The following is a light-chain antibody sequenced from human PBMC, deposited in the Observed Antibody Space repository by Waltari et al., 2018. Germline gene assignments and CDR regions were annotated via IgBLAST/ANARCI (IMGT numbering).Light chain of an antibody. J-gene: IGKJ2*01. CDR2: GSS. CDR3: QDYGSSPYT. V-gene: IGKV3-20*01. Sequence: DIVLTQSPGTLSLSPGERATLSCRASQSVSSNYLAGYQQQPGQAPRLLLYGSSRRATGIPDRFSGSGSGTDFTLTISRLEPEDFAVYYCQDYGSSPYTFGQGTKLEIK. CDR1: QSVSSNY.